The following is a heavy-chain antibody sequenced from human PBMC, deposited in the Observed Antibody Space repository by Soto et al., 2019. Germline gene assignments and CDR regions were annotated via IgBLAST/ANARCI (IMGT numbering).Heavy chain of an antibody. Sequence: QVQLVQSGAEVKKPGSSVKVSCKASGGTFSSYTISWVRQAPGQGIEWMGRIIPILGIANYAQKFQGRVTITADKSTSTAYMELSSLRSEDTAVYYCARGRSGTVDYWGQGTLVTVSS. CDR2: IIPILGIA. CDR3: ARGRSGTVDY. J-gene: IGHJ4*02. D-gene: IGHD2-15*01. CDR1: GGTFSSYT. V-gene: IGHV1-69*02.